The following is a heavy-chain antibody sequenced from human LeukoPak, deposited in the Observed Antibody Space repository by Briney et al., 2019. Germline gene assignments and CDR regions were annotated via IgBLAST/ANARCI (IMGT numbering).Heavy chain of an antibody. D-gene: IGHD2-2*01. Sequence: GGSLRLSCAASGFTFSTYSMNWVRQAPGKGLEWVSSISSSSSYIYYVDSVKGRFTISRDNAKSSLYLQMNNLRAEDTAVYYCARDLTSVGPDYWGQGTLVTVSS. V-gene: IGHV3-21*04. J-gene: IGHJ4*02. CDR2: ISSSSSYI. CDR1: GFTFSTYS. CDR3: ARDLTSVGPDY.